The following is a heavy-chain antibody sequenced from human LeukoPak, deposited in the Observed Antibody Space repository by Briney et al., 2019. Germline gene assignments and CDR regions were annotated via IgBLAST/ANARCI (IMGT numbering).Heavy chain of an antibody. CDR2: INTDGRTI. CDR1: GFTFRSYW. J-gene: IGHJ4*02. CDR3: ARAGSYRFDY. Sequence: GGSLRLSCAPSGFTFRSYWMHWIRRAPGKGREGVSRINTDGRTISYADSVKGRFTISRDNARNTLYLQMKSLRDEDTAVYYCARAGSYRFDYWGQGTLVTVSS. D-gene: IGHD3-16*02. V-gene: IGHV3-74*03.